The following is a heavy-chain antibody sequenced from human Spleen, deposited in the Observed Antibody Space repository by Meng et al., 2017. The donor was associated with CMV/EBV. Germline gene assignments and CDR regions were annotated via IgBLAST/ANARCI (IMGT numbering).Heavy chain of an antibody. V-gene: IGHV3-11*04. CDR2: ISSSGSTI. CDR3: ARGMGRDYFDL. CDR1: GFTFSDYY. D-gene: IGHD3-10*01. Sequence: GESLKISCAASGFTFSDYYMSWIRQAPGKGLEWVSYISSSGSTIYYADSVKGRFTISRDNAKNSLFLQMNSLRAEDTAVYYCARGMGRDYFDLWGRGTLVTVSS. J-gene: IGHJ2*01.